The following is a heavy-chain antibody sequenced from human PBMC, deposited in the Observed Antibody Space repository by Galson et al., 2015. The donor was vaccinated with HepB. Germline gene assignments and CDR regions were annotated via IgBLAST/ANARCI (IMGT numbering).Heavy chain of an antibody. CDR1: GLMFTGHE. D-gene: IGHD3-16*02. CDR3: AKAHYRGIDV. J-gene: IGHJ6*02. CDR2: IRASSDDT. V-gene: IGHV3-23*01. Sequence: SLRLSCAASGLMFTGHEMNWVRQAPGKGLQLVSTIRASSDDTFYADSVRGRFTISRDNSNNILYLQLNTLRVDDTAVYYCAKAHYRGIDVWGQGSTVIVSS.